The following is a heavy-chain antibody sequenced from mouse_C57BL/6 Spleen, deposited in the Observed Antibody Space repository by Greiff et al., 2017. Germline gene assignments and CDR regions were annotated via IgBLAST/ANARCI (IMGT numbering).Heavy chain of an antibody. V-gene: IGHV2-5*01. D-gene: IGHD2-14*01. CDR2: IWRGGST. CDR1: GFSLTSYG. J-gene: IGHJ2*01. Sequence: QVQLQQSGPGLVQPSQSLSITCTVSGFSLTSYGVHWVRQSPGKGLEWLGVIWRGGSTDSNAAFMSRLSITKDNAKRQGDVKRNRRKADDRAREKWDKAEYRKEDEVDDGGKGTTRKVSS. CDR3: DKAEYRKEDEVDD.